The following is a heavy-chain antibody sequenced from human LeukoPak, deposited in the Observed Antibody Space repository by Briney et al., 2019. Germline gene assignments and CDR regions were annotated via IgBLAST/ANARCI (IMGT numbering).Heavy chain of an antibody. V-gene: IGHV4-4*02. J-gene: IGHJ4*02. CDR2: IYQTGSP. Sequence: TSSGTLSLTCAVSGGSISRSSWWSWVRQPPGKGLEWIGEIYQTGSPDYNPSPQSRVTISKDKSKNQVSLNLDSVTAADTAVYYCARDPHNTDWSAGDYWGPGILVIVSS. D-gene: IGHD3-9*01. CDR3: ARDPHNTDWSAGDY. CDR1: GGSISRSSW.